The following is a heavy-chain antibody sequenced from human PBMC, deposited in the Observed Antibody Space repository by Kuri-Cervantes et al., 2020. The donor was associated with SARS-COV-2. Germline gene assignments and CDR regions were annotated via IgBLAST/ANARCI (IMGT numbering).Heavy chain of an antibody. D-gene: IGHD2-2*02. CDR2: IYTSGST. J-gene: IGHJ4*02. CDR3: ASSHCSSTSCYKWALDY. CDR1: GGSISSGSYY. V-gene: IGHV4-61*09. Sequence: SCTVSGGSISSGSYYWSWIRQPAGKGLEWIGHIYTSGSTNYNPSLKSRVTMSVDTSKNQFSLKLSSVTAADTAVYYCASSHCSSTSCYKWALDYWGQETLVTVSS.